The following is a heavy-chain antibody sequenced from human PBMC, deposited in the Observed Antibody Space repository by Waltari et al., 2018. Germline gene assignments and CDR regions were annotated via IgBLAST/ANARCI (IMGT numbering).Heavy chain of an antibody. D-gene: IGHD6-13*01. CDR1: GYTFTKNR. CDR2: IGPYSGNT. V-gene: IGHV1-18*01. CDR3: ARVFTYSSGWYHLDL. Sequence: QVQLVQSGGEVKKPGASVKVSCKASGYTFTKNRISWVRQAPGQGLEWMGWIGPYSGNTDYAQSLQGRVTMTTDTPTSTAYLELTSLRSDDTAVYYCARVFTYSSGWYHLDLWGQGTLITVS. J-gene: IGHJ5*02.